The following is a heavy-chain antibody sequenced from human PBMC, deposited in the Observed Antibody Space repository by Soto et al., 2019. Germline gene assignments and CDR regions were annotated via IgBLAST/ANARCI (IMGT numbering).Heavy chain of an antibody. D-gene: IGHD2-2*02. V-gene: IGHV3-21*01. CDR1: GFTFSSYS. CDR2: ISSSSSYI. CDR3: ARGGDIVVVPAAIPYFDY. Sequence: EVQLVESGGGLVKPGGSLRLSCAASGFTFSSYSMNWVRQAPGKGLEWVSSISSSSSYIYYADSVKGRFTISRDNAKNSLYLQMNSLRAEDTALYYCARGGDIVVVPAAIPYFDYWGQGTLVTVSS. J-gene: IGHJ4*02.